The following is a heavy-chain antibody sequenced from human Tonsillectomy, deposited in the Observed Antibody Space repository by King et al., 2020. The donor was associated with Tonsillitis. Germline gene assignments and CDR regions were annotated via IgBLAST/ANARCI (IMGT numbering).Heavy chain of an antibody. Sequence: VQLVESGGGVVQPGGSLRLSCAASGFTFDDYAMHWVRQAPGKGLEWVSLFSGDGGGTYYADSVKGLLPISRANSKNSLYLQMNSLRTEDTALYYCAKDRRSSSPYYYYYYMDVWGKGTTVTVSS. CDR1: GFTFDDYA. D-gene: IGHD6-6*01. CDR2: FSGDGGGT. J-gene: IGHJ6*03. V-gene: IGHV3-43*02. CDR3: AKDRRSSSPYYYYYYMDV.